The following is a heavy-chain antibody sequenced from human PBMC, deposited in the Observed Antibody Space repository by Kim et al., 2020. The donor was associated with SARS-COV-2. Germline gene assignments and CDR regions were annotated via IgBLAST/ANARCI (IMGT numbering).Heavy chain of an antibody. CDR2: ISSSSSYI. J-gene: IGHJ4*02. CDR1: GFTFSSYS. V-gene: IGHV3-21*01. CDR3: ARVVDYGDYEACYFDY. D-gene: IGHD4-17*01. Sequence: GGSLRLSCAASGFTFSSYSMNWVRQAPGKGLEWVSSISSSSSYIYYADSVKGRFTISRDNAKNSLYLQMNSLRAEDTAVYYCARVVDYGDYEACYFDYWGQGTLVTVSS.